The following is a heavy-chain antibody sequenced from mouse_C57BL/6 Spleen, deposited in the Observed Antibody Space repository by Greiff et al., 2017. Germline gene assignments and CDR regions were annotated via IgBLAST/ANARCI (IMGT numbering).Heavy chain of an antibody. CDR3: ARYYYGSEGYFGV. CDR2: IYPSDSET. D-gene: IGHD1-1*01. J-gene: IGHJ1*03. Sequence: QVQLQQPGAELVRPGSSVKLSCKASGYTFTSYWMDWVKQRPGQGLEWIGNIYPSDSETHYNQQFKDKATLTVDKSSSTAYMQLSSLTSEDSAVYYCARYYYGSEGYFGVWGTGTTGTGSS. CDR1: GYTFTSYW. V-gene: IGHV1-61*01.